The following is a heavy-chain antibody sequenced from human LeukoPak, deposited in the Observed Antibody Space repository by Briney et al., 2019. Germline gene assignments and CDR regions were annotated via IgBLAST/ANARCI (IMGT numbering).Heavy chain of an antibody. CDR3: ARGARITIFGVVQPFDY. Sequence: SETLSLTCAVYGGSFSSYYWSWIRQPPGKGLEWIGEINHSGSTNYNPSLKSRVTISVDTSKNQFSLKLSSVTAADTAVYYCARGARITIFGVVQPFDYWGQGTLVTVSS. V-gene: IGHV4-34*01. CDR1: GGSFSSYY. J-gene: IGHJ4*02. D-gene: IGHD3-3*01. CDR2: INHSGST.